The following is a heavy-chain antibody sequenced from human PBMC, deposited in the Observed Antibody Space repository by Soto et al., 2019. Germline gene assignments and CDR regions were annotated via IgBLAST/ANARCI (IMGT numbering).Heavy chain of an antibody. CDR2: IYYSGTT. D-gene: IGHD1-1*01. CDR1: GASISSGGYY. CDR3: ARDWRHNWDAGGYYYYAMDV. J-gene: IGHJ6*02. V-gene: IGHV4-31*03. Sequence: SETLSLTCTVSGASISSGGYYSWIRQHPGKDLEWIGYIYYSGTTYYNPSLKSRVSISIDTSNNQFSLKLSSVTAADTAVYYCARDWRHNWDAGGYYYYAMDVWGQGTTVTVSS.